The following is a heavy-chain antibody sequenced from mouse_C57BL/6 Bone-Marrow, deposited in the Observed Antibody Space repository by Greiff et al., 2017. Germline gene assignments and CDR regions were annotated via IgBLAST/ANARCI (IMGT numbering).Heavy chain of an antibody. CDR2: IYPGDGDT. D-gene: IGHD2-1*01. J-gene: IGHJ3*01. Sequence: QVQLQQSGPELVKPGASVKISCKASGYAFSSSWMNWVKQRPGKGLEWIGRIYPGDGDTNYNGKFKGKATLTADKSSSTAYMQLSSLTSEDSAVYFCARGRGNYRFAYGGQGTVVTVSA. V-gene: IGHV1-82*01. CDR3: ARGRGNYRFAY. CDR1: GYAFSSSW.